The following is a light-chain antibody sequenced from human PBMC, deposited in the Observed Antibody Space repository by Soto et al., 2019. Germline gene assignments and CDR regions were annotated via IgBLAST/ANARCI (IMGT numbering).Light chain of an antibody. CDR1: QGISNY. CDR2: AAS. V-gene: IGKV1-27*01. J-gene: IGKJ3*01. CDR3: QKYNSAHGFT. Sequence: DIPMTQSPSSLSASVGDRVTITCRASQGISNYLAWYQQKPGKVPKLLIYAASTLQSGVPSRFSGSGSGTDFTLTINSLQPEDVATYYCQKYNSAHGFTFGPGTKVDIK.